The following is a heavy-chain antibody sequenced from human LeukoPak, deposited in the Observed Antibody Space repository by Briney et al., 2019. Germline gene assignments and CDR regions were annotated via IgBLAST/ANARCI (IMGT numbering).Heavy chain of an antibody. J-gene: IGHJ3*02. Sequence: GGSLRLSCAASGFTFSTYNMDWVRQAPGKGLEWVSFISSGSEIIYYADSVKGRFTISRDNSKNTLYLQMNSLRVEDTAVYYCARSSHYDILTGYSEEDAFDIWGQGTMVTVSS. D-gene: IGHD3-9*01. CDR3: ARSSHYDILTGYSEEDAFDI. V-gene: IGHV3-48*01. CDR2: ISSGSEII. CDR1: GFTFSTYN.